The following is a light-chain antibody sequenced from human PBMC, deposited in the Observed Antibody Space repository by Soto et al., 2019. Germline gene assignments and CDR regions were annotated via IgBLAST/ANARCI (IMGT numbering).Light chain of an antibody. CDR2: AAS. J-gene: IGKJ2*01. V-gene: IGKV1-39*01. CDR1: QSISRS. CDR3: QQSYSTFPT. Sequence: DIQMTQSPSSLSASMGDRVTITCRASQSISRSLNWYRQKPGKAPKLLIYAASSLQSGVPSRFSGSGSGTDVTLTISSLQPEDFATYYCQQSYSTFPTFGQGTKLEI.